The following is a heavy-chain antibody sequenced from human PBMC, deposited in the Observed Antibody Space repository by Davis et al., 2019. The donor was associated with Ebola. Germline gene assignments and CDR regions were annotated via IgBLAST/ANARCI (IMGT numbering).Heavy chain of an antibody. Sequence: ASVKVTCKASGYTFTGYYMLWVRQAPGHGLEWMGWISAYNSNTNYAQKLQGSVTMTTDTSTSTAYMELRSLRSDDTAVYYCARVGAGNRFDPWGQGTLITVSS. CDR1: GYTFTGYY. J-gene: IGHJ5*02. D-gene: IGHD6-25*01. CDR2: ISAYNSNT. CDR3: ARVGAGNRFDP. V-gene: IGHV1-18*04.